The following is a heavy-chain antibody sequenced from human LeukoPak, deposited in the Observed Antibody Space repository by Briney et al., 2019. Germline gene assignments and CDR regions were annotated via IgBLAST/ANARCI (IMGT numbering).Heavy chain of an antibody. D-gene: IGHD2-21*02. Sequence: GRSLRLSCAASGSTFDDYAMHWVRQAPGKGLEWVSGISWNSGSIGYADSVKGRFTISRDNAKNSLYLQMNSLRAEDTALYYCAKGIVVVTDGMDVWGQGTTVTVSS. J-gene: IGHJ6*02. V-gene: IGHV3-9*01. CDR3: AKGIVVVTDGMDV. CDR1: GSTFDDYA. CDR2: ISWNSGSI.